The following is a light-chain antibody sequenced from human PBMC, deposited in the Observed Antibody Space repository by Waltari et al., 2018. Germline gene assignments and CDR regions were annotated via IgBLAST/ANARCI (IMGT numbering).Light chain of an antibody. CDR1: SSDVGAYDY. CDR3: CSHTSTSTLV. J-gene: IGLJ1*01. V-gene: IGLV2-14*03. Sequence: QSAMTQPASVSGSPGQSITISCIGSSSDVGAYDYVFWYQQYTGKAPRLMIYDVTSRPSGVSYRFSGSKSGNTASLTISGLQAEDEADYYCCSHTSTSTLVFGTGTKVTVL. CDR2: DVT.